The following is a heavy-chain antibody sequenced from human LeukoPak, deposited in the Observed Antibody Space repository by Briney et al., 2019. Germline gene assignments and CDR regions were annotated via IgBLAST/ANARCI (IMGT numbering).Heavy chain of an antibody. CDR3: ARGGYTSYYYYMDV. D-gene: IGHD5-18*01. J-gene: IGHJ6*03. V-gene: IGHV4-59*01. Sequence: SETLSLTCTVSGGSISSYYRSWIRQPPGKGLEWIGYIYYSGSTNYNPSLKSRVTISVDTSKNQFSLKLSSVTAADTAVYYCARGGYTSYYYYMDVWGEGTTVTVSS. CDR1: GGSISSYY. CDR2: IYYSGST.